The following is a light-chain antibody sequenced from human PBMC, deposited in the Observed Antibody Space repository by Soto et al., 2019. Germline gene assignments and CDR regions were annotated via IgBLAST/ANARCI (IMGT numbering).Light chain of an antibody. Sequence: DIQMTQSPSTLSASVGDRVTITCRASQTSNWLAWYQQKPGKAPKLLIYDASSLEGGVPSRFSGSGSGTEFTLTLSSLQPDDFATYYCQQYYSYWTFGQGTKVEI. V-gene: IGKV1-5*01. CDR1: QTSNW. CDR3: QQYYSYWT. J-gene: IGKJ1*01. CDR2: DAS.